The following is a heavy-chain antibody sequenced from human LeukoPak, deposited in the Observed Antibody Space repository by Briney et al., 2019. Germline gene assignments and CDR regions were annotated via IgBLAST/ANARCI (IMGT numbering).Heavy chain of an antibody. V-gene: IGHV3-23*01. J-gene: IGHJ4*02. CDR3: AKDRSGYYVY. Sequence: GGSLRLSCAASGFTFSSSAMSWVRQVPGKGLEWVSGISSSGGSTNYADSVRGRFTISRDNSKNTLYLQMNSLRAEDTAVYYCAKDRSGYYVYWGQGTLVTVSS. D-gene: IGHD3-22*01. CDR2: ISSSGGST. CDR1: GFTFSSSA.